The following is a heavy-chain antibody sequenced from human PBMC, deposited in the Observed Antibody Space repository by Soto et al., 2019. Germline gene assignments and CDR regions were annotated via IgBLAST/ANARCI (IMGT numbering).Heavy chain of an antibody. V-gene: IGHV3-23*01. J-gene: IGHJ4*02. CDR2: ISGSGGTT. Sequence: PGGSLRLSCAASGFTFSSSAISWVRQAPGKGLEWVSLISGSGGTTFYADSVKGRFTMSRDNSKNMLYVQMSSLSAEDTAVYYCAMGLAAAGPFDYWGQGTLVTVSS. CDR3: AMGLAAAGPFDY. CDR1: GFTFSSSA. D-gene: IGHD6-13*01.